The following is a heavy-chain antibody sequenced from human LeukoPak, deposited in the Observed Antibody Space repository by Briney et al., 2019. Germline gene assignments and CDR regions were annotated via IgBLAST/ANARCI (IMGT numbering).Heavy chain of an antibody. Sequence: SETLSLTCAVYGGSFSGFFWTWIRQPPGKGLEWIGEINHSGSTNYNPSLKSRVTISVDTSKNQFSLKLSSVTVADTAVYYCAKGWGPAAHPFADYYYMDVWGKGTTVTVSS. CDR1: GGSFSGFF. V-gene: IGHV4-34*01. CDR2: INHSGST. J-gene: IGHJ6*03. CDR3: AKGWGPAAHPFADYYYMDV. D-gene: IGHD2-2*01.